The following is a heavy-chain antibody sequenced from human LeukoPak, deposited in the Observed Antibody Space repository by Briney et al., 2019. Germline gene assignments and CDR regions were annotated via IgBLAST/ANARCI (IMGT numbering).Heavy chain of an antibody. CDR3: ARRRDLYSGSYYPFDY. J-gene: IGHJ4*02. Sequence: GESLKISCKGSGYSFTSYWIGWVRQMPGKGLKWLGIIYPGDSDARYSPSFQGQVTISADKSISTAYLQWSSLKASDTAMYYCARRRDLYSGSYYPFDYWGQGTLVTVSS. CDR2: IYPGDSDA. CDR1: GYSFTSYW. V-gene: IGHV5-51*01. D-gene: IGHD1-26*01.